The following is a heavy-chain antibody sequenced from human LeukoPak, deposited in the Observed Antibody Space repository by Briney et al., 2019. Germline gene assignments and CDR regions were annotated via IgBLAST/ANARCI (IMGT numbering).Heavy chain of an antibody. J-gene: IGHJ4*02. CDR2: ISGSGGST. CDR1: GFTFSSYA. D-gene: IGHD2-2*02. Sequence: GGSLRLSCAASGFTFSSYAMSWVRQAPGKGLEWVSAISGSGGSTYYADSVKGRFTISRDNAKNSLYLQMNSLRAEDTAVYYCARDLAPGVVPAAINWGQGTLVTVSS. V-gene: IGHV3-23*01. CDR3: ARDLAPGVVPAAIN.